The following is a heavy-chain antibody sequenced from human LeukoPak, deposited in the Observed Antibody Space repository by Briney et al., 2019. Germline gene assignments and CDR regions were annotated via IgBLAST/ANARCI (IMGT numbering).Heavy chain of an antibody. CDR2: IYSGGST. D-gene: IGHD6-6*01. CDR1: GFTVSSNY. CDR3: ARTTGAIAARRGFDY. J-gene: IGHJ4*02. V-gene: IGHV3-66*01. Sequence: GGSLRLSCAASGFTVSSNYMSWVRQAPGKGLEWVSDIYSGGSTYYADSVKGRFTISRDNSKNTLYLQMNSLRAEDTAVYYCARTTGAIAARRGFDYWGQGTLVTVSS.